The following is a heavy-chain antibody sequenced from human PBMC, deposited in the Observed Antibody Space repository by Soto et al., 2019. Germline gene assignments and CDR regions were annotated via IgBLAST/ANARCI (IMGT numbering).Heavy chain of an antibody. D-gene: IGHD3-22*01. Sequence: QVQLQESGPGLVKPSETLSLTCTVSGGSISSYYWSWIRQPPGKGLEWIGYIYYSGSTTYNPSLKSRVTISVDTSKNQFSLKLSSVTAADTAVYYCARVGPTYYYEVWGQGTTVTVSS. V-gene: IGHV4-59*01. CDR1: GGSISSYY. J-gene: IGHJ6*02. CDR2: IYYSGST. CDR3: ARVGPTYYYEV.